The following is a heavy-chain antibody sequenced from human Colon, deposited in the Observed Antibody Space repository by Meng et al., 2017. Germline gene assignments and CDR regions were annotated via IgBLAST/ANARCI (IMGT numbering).Heavy chain of an antibody. Sequence: QVQVVESGGGLVGPGGSLRLSCAASGFTFSDSYLNWIRQAPGKGLEWVSYSHGNTVYYADSVKGRFTISRDNAKNSLYLQMNSLRAGDTAVYYCARGWLANWGQGTLVTVSS. D-gene: IGHD6-19*01. J-gene: IGHJ4*02. CDR1: GFTFSDSY. CDR2: SHGNTV. V-gene: IGHV3-11*01. CDR3: ARGWLAN.